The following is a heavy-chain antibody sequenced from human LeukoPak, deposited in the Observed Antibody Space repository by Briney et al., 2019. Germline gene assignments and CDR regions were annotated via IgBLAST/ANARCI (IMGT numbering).Heavy chain of an antibody. CDR2: INSDGSST. J-gene: IGHJ6*03. CDR3: ARANIVVVPAATIEYYYYYMDV. CDR1: GFTFSSYW. D-gene: IGHD2-2*01. V-gene: IGHV3-74*01. Sequence: PGGSLRLSCAASGFTFSSYWMHWVRQAPGKGLVWVLRINSDGSSTSYADSVKGRFTISRDNAKNTLYLQMNSLRAEDTAVYYCARANIVVVPAATIEYYYYYMDVWGKGTTVTVSS.